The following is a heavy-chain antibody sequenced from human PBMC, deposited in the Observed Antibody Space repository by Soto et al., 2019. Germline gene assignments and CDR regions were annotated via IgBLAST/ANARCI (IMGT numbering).Heavy chain of an antibody. CDR2: IYHSGST. CDR1: GGSISSSNW. J-gene: IGHJ5*02. D-gene: IGHD2-2*01. V-gene: IGHV4-4*02. CDR3: ARELTYIVVVPADGWFDP. Sequence: QVQLQESGPGLVKPSGTLSLTCAVSGGSISSSNWWSWVRQPPGKGLEWIGEIYHSGSTNYNPSLKSRVTISVDKSKNQFSLKLSSVTAADTAVYYCARELTYIVVVPADGWFDPWGQGTLVTVSS.